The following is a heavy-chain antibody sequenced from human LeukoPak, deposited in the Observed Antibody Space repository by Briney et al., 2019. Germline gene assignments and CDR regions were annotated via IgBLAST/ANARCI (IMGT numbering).Heavy chain of an antibody. Sequence: PSQTLSLTCTVSGGSISSGGYYWSWIRQPPGKGLEWIGYIYHSGSTYYNPSLKSRVTISVDTSKNQFSLKLTSVTAADTAVYYCARDDRYSGSYEDWGQGTLVTVSS. CDR1: GGSISSGGYY. D-gene: IGHD1-26*01. V-gene: IGHV4-30-2*01. CDR3: ARDDRYSGSYED. J-gene: IGHJ4*02. CDR2: IYHSGST.